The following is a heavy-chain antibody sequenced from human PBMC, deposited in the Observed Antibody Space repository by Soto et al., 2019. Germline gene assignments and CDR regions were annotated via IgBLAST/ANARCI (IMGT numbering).Heavy chain of an antibody. V-gene: IGHV3-53*01. CDR2: IYSGGST. J-gene: IGHJ4*02. CDR3: ARFAVGATFDY. Sequence: PGGSLRLSCAASGFTVSSNYMSWVRQAPGKGLEWVSVIYSGGSTYYADSVKGRFTISRDNAKNSLYLQMNSLRAEDTAVYYCARFAVGATFDYWGQGTLVTVSS. CDR1: GFTVSSNY. D-gene: IGHD1-26*01.